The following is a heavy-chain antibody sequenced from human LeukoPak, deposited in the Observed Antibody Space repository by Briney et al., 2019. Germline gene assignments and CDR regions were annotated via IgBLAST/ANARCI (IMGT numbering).Heavy chain of an antibody. CDR3: TRARVGATNYYYYMDV. Sequence: GGSLRLSCTASGFTFGDYAMSWVRQAPGKGLEWVGFIRSKAYGGTTEYAASVKGRFTISRDDSKSIAYLRMNSLKTEDTAVYYCTRARVGATNYYYYMDVWGEGTTVTISS. J-gene: IGHJ6*03. V-gene: IGHV3-49*04. D-gene: IGHD1-26*01. CDR2: IRSKAYGGTT. CDR1: GFTFGDYA.